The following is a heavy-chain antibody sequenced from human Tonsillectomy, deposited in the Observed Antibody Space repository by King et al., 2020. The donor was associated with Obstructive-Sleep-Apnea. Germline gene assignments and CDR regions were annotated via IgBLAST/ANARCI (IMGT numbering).Heavy chain of an antibody. D-gene: IGHD3-3*01. Sequence: QLVQSGAEVKKPGESLRISCKGSGYSFTSYWISWVRQMPGKGLEWRGMIDPSDSDTNYCPSFEGHVTISADKSISTAYLHWSSLKASDTAMYYCARRRTSDFWSGYSGGCFDPWGQGTLVTVSS. CDR3: ARRRTSDFWSGYSGGCFDP. CDR2: IDPSDSDT. CDR1: GYSFTSYW. V-gene: IGHV5-10-1*01. J-gene: IGHJ5*02.